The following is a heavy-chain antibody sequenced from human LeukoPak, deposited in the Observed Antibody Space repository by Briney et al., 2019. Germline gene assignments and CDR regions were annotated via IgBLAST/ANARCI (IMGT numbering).Heavy chain of an antibody. Sequence: KTSETLSPTCAVSGYSISSAYYWGWIRQPPGKGLEWIGYIYYSGSTNYNPSLKSRVTISVDTSKNQFSLKLSSVTAADTAVYYCARDSGYEEAFDYWGQGTLVTVSS. V-gene: IGHV4-61*01. CDR3: ARDSGYEEAFDY. J-gene: IGHJ4*02. CDR2: IYYSGST. D-gene: IGHD5-12*01. CDR1: GYSISSAYY.